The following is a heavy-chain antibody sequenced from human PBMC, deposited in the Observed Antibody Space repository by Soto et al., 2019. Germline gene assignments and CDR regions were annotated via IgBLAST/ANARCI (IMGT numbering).Heavy chain of an antibody. CDR1: GFTFSSYA. CDR2: ITYSGGDT. CDR3: AKSSGESYPGSRVFDS. V-gene: IGHV3-23*01. J-gene: IGHJ4*02. D-gene: IGHD3-10*01. Sequence: SLRLSCAASGFTFSSYAMAWVRQAPGEGLEWVSVITYSGGDTLHADSVKGRFTISRDNSKNTVYLQMSSLRAEDTAIYYCAKSSGESYPGSRVFDSWGQGTRVTVSS.